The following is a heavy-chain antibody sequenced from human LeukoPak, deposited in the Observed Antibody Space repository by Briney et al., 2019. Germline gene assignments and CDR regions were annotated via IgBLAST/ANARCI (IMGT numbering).Heavy chain of an antibody. V-gene: IGHV4-4*07. J-gene: IGHJ5*02. CDR3: ARQLVDWFDP. CDR2: IYTSGST. D-gene: IGHD2-8*02. Sequence: SETLSLTCTVSGGSISSYYWSWIRQPAGKGLEWIGRIYTSGSTNYNPSLKSRVTISVDKSKNQFSLKLSSVTAADTAVCYCARQLVDWFDPWGQGTLVTVSS. CDR1: GGSISSYY.